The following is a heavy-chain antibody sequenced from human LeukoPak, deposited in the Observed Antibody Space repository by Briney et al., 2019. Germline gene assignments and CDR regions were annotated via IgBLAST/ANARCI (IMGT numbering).Heavy chain of an antibody. CDR2: MNPNSGNT. CDR3: ARNVLAYLDAFDI. V-gene: IGHV1-8*01. D-gene: IGHD1-1*01. Sequence: ASVKVSCKASGYTFTSYDINWVRQATGQGLEGMGWMNPNSGNTGYAQKFQGRVTMTRNTSISTAYMERSSLRSEDTAVYYCARNVLAYLDAFDIWGQGTMVTVSS. CDR1: GYTFTSYD. J-gene: IGHJ3*02.